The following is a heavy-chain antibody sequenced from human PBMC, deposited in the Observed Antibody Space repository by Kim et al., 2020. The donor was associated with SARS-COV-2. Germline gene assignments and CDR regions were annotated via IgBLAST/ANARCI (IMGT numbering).Heavy chain of an antibody. CDR3: AREAVAGSFDY. Sequence: ASVKVSCKASGYTFTTFALYWVRRAPGQRLEGIGWVNGGNGNTRYSQKFQGRVSITRDTSATTAYLELSGLISEDTEVYYCAREAVAGSFDYWGQGSMVTVSS. CDR1: GYTFTTFA. CDR2: VNGGNGNT. V-gene: IGHV1-3*01. D-gene: IGHD6-19*01. J-gene: IGHJ4*02.